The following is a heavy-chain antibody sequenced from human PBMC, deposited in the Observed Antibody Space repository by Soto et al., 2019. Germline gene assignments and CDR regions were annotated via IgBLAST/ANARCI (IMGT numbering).Heavy chain of an antibody. CDR2: TSSDEGVK. CDR3: ATERFFRSWLDP. Sequence: QVQLVESGGGVVQPGRSLRLACSASGLSFSYYSMHWVRQAPCKGLEWVAVTSSDEGVKFYADSVRGRFTISRDNSKNKLYLTMTSLMTEDTAFYYSATERFFRSWLDPWGQGTMVTVSS. CDR1: GLSFSYYS. J-gene: IGHJ5*02. D-gene: IGHD3-10*01. V-gene: IGHV3-30-3*01.